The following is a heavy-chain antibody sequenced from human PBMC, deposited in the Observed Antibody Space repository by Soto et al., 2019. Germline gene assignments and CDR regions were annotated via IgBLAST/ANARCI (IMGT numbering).Heavy chain of an antibody. Sequence: SVPTLVNPTQTLTLTCTFSAFSLSTGGVGVGWIRQPPGKAIEWLALIYWDDDKRYSPSLRSRLTITKDTSKNQVVLTMTNMDPVDTATYYCIQSRCGGDCLQSYASYYYSGMDVWGQGTTVTVSS. CDR1: AFSLSTGGVG. V-gene: IGHV2-5*02. CDR3: IQSRCGGDCLQSYASYYYSGMDV. D-gene: IGHD2-21*02. CDR2: IYWDDDK. J-gene: IGHJ6*02.